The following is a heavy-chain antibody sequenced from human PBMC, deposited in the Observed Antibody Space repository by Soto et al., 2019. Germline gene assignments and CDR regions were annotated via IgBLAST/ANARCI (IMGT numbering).Heavy chain of an antibody. D-gene: IGHD2-21*02. V-gene: IGHV4-30-4*01. Sequence: QVQLQESGPGLVRPSQTLSLTCTVSGGSISTDHYHWTWIRQTPGKGLEWIGSIHYSGSIQSNPALQSRVSMSVDTSKNLFSLRLTCVTAADTAVYFCAREDDGGDRDYYGLDVWGQGTTVTVSS. CDR3: AREDDGGDRDYYGLDV. CDR1: GGSISTDHYH. J-gene: IGHJ6*02. CDR2: IHYSGSI.